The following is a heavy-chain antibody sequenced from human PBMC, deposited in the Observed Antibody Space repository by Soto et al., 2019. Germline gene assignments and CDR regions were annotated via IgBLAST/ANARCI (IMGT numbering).Heavy chain of an antibody. D-gene: IGHD1-26*01. CDR3: ARVRLGGSNSPAPRTLDY. CDR2: ISAYNGNT. J-gene: IGHJ4*02. Sequence: QVQLVQSGAEVKKPGASVKVSCKASGYTFTSYGISWVRQAPGQGLEWMGWISAYNGNTNYAQKLQGRVTMTTDTXTXTXXMELRSMRSDDTAVYYCARVRLGGSNSPAPRTLDYWGQGTLVTVSS. V-gene: IGHV1-18*01. CDR1: GYTFTSYG.